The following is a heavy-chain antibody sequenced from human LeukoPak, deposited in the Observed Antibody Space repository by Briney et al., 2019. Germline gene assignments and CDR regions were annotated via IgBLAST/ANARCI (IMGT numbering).Heavy chain of an antibody. CDR2: IYYSGST. D-gene: IGHD3-3*01. V-gene: IGHV4-59*01. Sequence: SETLSLTCTVSGGSISGFYWSWIRQPPGKGLEWIGYIYYSGSTNYNPSLKSRVTISVDTSKNQFSLKLSSVTAADTAVYYCARSDPMVYYDFWSGYPVDNYYGMDVWGQGTTVTVSS. CDR3: ARSDPMVYYDFWSGYPVDNYYGMDV. J-gene: IGHJ6*02. CDR1: GGSISGFY.